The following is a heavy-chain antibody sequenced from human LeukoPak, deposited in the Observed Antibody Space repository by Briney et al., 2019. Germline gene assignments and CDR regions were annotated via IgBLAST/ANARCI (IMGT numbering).Heavy chain of an antibody. V-gene: IGHV3-7*01. D-gene: IGHD6-13*01. J-gene: IGHJ6*03. CDR1: GFTFSSYW. Sequence: GGSLRLSCAASGFTFSSYWMSWVRQAPGKGLEWVANIKQDGSEKYYVDSVKGRFTISRDNAKNSLYLQMNSLRAEDTAVYYCARGRPLIAAHSYYYMDVWGKGTTVTVSS. CDR2: IKQDGSEK. CDR3: ARGRPLIAAHSYYYMDV.